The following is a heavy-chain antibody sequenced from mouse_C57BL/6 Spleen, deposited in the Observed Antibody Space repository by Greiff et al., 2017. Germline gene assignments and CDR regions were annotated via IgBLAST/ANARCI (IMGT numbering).Heavy chain of an antibody. D-gene: IGHD4-1*01. CDR1: GFTFSSYA. V-gene: IGHV5-4*03. J-gene: IGHJ2*01. CDR3: ARGLTGPYYFDY. CDR2: ISDGGSYT. Sequence: DVKLVESGGGLVKPGGSLKLSCAASGFTFSSYAMSWVRQTPEKRLEWVATISDGGSYTYYPDNVKGRFTISRDNAKNNLYQQMSHLKSEDTTMYYCARGLTGPYYFDYWGQGTTLTVSS.